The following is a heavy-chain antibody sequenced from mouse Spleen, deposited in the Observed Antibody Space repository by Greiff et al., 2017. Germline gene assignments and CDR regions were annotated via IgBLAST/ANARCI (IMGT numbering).Heavy chain of an antibody. D-gene: IGHD1-1*01. CDR1: GYAFSSYW. V-gene: IGHV1-80*01. Sequence: VQLQQSGAELVRPGSSVKISCKASGYAFSSYWMNWVKQRPGQGLEWIGQIYPGDGDTNYNGKFKGKATLTADKSSSTAYMQLSSLTSEDSAVYFCARGVTTVVAHYAMDYWGQGTSVTVSS. CDR3: ARGVTTVVAHYAMDY. CDR2: IYPGDGDT. J-gene: IGHJ4*01.